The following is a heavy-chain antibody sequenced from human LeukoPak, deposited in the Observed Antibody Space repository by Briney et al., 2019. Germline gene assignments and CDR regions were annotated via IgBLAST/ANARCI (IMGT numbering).Heavy chain of an antibody. V-gene: IGHV3-66*01. J-gene: IGHJ4*02. CDR3: ARDLGYSEAGLNC. D-gene: IGHD6-19*01. Sequence: GGSLRLSCAASGFTVSSNYMSWVRQAPGKGLEWVSVIYSGGSTYYADSVKGRFTISRDNSKNTLYLQMNSLRAEDTAVYYCARDLGYSEAGLNCWGQGILVTVSS. CDR2: IYSGGST. CDR1: GFTVSSNY.